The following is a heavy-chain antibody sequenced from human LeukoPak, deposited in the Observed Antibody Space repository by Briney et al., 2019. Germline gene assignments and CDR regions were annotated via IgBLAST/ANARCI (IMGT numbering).Heavy chain of an antibody. J-gene: IGHJ4*02. Sequence: GRSLRLSCAASGFTFDDYAMHWVRQAPGKGLEWVSGISWNSGSIDYADSVKGRFTISRDNAKNSLYLQMNSLRAEDTALYYCAKGTYYYDSSGLFDYWGQGTLVTVSS. CDR2: ISWNSGSI. D-gene: IGHD3-22*01. CDR1: GFTFDDYA. V-gene: IGHV3-9*01. CDR3: AKGTYYYDSSGLFDY.